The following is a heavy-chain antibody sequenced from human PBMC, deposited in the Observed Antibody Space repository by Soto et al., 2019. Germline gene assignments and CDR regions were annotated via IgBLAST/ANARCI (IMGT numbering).Heavy chain of an antibody. J-gene: IGHJ4*02. CDR1: GYTFTSYA. D-gene: IGHD2-21*02. CDR2: INAGNGNT. Sequence: QVQLVQSGAEVKKPGASVKVSCKASGYTFTSYAMHWVRQAPGQRLEWMGWINAGNGNTKYSQKFQGRVTITRDTSASTAYRELSSLRSEDTAVYYCARSIVVGTALDYWGQGTLVTVSS. CDR3: ARSIVVGTALDY. V-gene: IGHV1-3*01.